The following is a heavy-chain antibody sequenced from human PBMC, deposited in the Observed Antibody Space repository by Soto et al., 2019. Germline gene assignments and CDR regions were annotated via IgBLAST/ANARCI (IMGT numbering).Heavy chain of an antibody. Sequence: EVQVVESGGGSVQPGGSLRLSCAASGFTFSRYTMNWVRQAPGKGLEWLSYISGGGGTMSYADSVKGRVTISRDNAKNSLCLQMDSLRAEDTAVYYCARDKSGTYSIDYWGQGTLVTVSS. CDR1: GFTFSRYT. J-gene: IGHJ4*02. CDR2: ISGGGGTM. D-gene: IGHD1-26*01. CDR3: ARDKSGTYSIDY. V-gene: IGHV3-48*04.